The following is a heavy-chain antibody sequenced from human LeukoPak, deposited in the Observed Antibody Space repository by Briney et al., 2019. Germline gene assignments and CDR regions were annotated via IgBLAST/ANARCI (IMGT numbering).Heavy chain of an antibody. CDR3: ARDREEQQLMNWFDP. CDR1: GYTFTSYY. Sequence: GASVKVSCKASGYTFTSYYMHWVRQAPGQGLEWMGIINPSGGSTSYAQKFQGRVTMTRDTSTSTVYMELSSLRSEDTAVYYCARDREEQQLMNWFDPWGQGTPVTVSS. D-gene: IGHD6-13*01. J-gene: IGHJ5*02. V-gene: IGHV1-46*01. CDR2: INPSGGST.